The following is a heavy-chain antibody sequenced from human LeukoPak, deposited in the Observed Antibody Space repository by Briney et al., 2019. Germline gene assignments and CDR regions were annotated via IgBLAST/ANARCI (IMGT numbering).Heavy chain of an antibody. Sequence: ASVKVSCKASSYTFTDYGITWVRQAPGQGLEWMGWVSAYNGKRDYAQKIQDRVTMTTDTSTNTAYMELRSLRADDTAVYYCARDFGIVRVFDSWGQGTLVTVSS. D-gene: IGHD3-10*01. CDR2: VSAYNGKR. V-gene: IGHV1-18*01. CDR1: SYTFTDYG. CDR3: ARDFGIVRVFDS. J-gene: IGHJ4*02.